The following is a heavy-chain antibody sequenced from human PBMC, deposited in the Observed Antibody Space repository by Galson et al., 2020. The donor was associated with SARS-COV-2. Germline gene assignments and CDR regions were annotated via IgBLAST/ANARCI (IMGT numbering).Heavy chain of an antibody. CDR1: GEPSSGYF. CDR2: IKHNGAT. CDR3: ARRVGVRTTIDY. D-gene: IGHD1-26*01. V-gene: IGHV4-34*01. Sequence: SETLSLTCAVYGEPSSGYFWNWIRQPPGKGLEWIGEIKHNGATNYNPSLKSRVAIEVDTSKNQFSLKITSLTAADAAVYYCARRVGVRTTIDYWGQGTPVTVSS. J-gene: IGHJ4*02.